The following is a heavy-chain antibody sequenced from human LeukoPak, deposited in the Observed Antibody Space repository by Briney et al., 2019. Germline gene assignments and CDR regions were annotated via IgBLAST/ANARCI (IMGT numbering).Heavy chain of an antibody. CDR2: IYYTGST. J-gene: IGHJ3*01. V-gene: IGHV4-39*01. CDR1: GASISGSGYY. Sequence: SETLSLTCAVSGASISGSGYYLGWIRQPPGKGLEWIGNIYYTGSTYYNASLQSRVTISIDMSKNQFSLRLSSVTAADTAMYYCVKSGGYGLIDYWGQGTMVTVSS. D-gene: IGHD6-19*01. CDR3: VKSGGYGLIDY.